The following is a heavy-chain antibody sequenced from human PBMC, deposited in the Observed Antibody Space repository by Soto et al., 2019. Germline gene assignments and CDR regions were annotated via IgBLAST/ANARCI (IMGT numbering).Heavy chain of an antibody. CDR3: ARDQLYYNDISGRPLNAFDV. V-gene: IGHV3-48*01. CDR1: GFTFRNYG. CDR2: IGIGSSTK. J-gene: IGHJ3*01. D-gene: IGHD3-22*01. Sequence: GGSLSLSCAASGFTFRNYGMNWVRQAPGKGLEWVSYIGIGSSTKYYADSVKGRFTISRDNAKNSLYLQMNSLGAEDTAVYYCARDQLYYNDISGRPLNAFDVWGQGTMVTVSS.